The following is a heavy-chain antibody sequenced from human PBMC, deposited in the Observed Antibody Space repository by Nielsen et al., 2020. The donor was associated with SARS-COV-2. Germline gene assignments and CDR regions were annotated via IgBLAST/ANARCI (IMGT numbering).Heavy chain of an antibody. D-gene: IGHD3-3*01. CDR3: AKLGYDFWSGDLNHQDY. Sequence: GGSLRPSCAAFGSTFDDYGLSWVRQAPGKGLEWVSGINWIGGSTGYADSVKGRFTISRDNAKNSLYLQMNSLRAEDTALYHCAKLGYDFWSGDLNHQDYWGQGTLVTVSS. V-gene: IGHV3-20*01. CDR2: INWIGGST. CDR1: GSTFDDYG. J-gene: IGHJ4*02.